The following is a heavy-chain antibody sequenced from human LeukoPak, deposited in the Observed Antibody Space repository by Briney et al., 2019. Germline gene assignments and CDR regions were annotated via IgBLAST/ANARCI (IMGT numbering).Heavy chain of an antibody. V-gene: IGHV5-51*01. CDR2: IYPGDSDT. Sequence: GESLKISCKGSGYSFTSYWIGWVRQMPGKGLEWMGIIYPGDSDTRYSPSFQGQVTISADKSISTAYLQWSSLKASDTAMYYCARRRSYYYDSSGYSSLVSYFDYWGQGTLVTVSS. CDR3: ARRRSYYYDSSGYSSLVSYFDY. D-gene: IGHD3-22*01. J-gene: IGHJ4*02. CDR1: GYSFTSYW.